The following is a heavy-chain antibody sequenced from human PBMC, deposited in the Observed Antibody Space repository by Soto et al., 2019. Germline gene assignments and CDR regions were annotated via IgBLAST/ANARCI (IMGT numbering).Heavy chain of an antibody. CDR2: ISYDGTNK. D-gene: IGHD2-21*01. CDR1: GFTFSSHG. CDR3: VKDRRTEAYGMEV. V-gene: IGHV3-30*18. Sequence: QVQLVESGGGVVQPGRSLRLSCAASGFTFSSHGMHWVRQAPSRGLEWVAVISYDGTNKQYGDSVKGRFTISRDNSQNTLYLQMNSLRAADTAVYYCVKDRRTEAYGMEVWGQGTTVIVSS. J-gene: IGHJ6*02.